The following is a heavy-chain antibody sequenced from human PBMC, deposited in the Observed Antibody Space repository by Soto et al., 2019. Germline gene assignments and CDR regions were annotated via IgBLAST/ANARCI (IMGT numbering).Heavy chain of an antibody. CDR3: ARDPTGVYYFDY. D-gene: IGHD7-27*01. V-gene: IGHV4-61*01. J-gene: IGHJ4*02. CDR2: IYYSGST. Sequence: ETLSLTCTVSGGSVSSGSYYWSWIRQPPGKGLEWIGYIYYSGSTNYNPSLKSRVTISVDTSKNQFSLKLSSVTAADTAVYYCARDPTGVYYFDYWGQGTLVTVSS. CDR1: GGSVSSGSYY.